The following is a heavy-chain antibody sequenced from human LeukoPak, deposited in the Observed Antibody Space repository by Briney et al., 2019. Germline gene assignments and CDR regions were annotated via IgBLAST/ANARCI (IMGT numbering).Heavy chain of an antibody. D-gene: IGHD5-12*01. J-gene: IGHJ5*02. CDR3: ASIDIVATGGWFDP. V-gene: IGHV4-34*01. CDR2: INHSGST. CDR1: GGSISGYY. Sequence: SETLSLTCAVYGGSISGYYWTWIRQPPGKRLEWIGEINHSGSTNYNPSLKSRVTISVDTTKNQFSLKLSSVTAADTAVYYCASIDIVATGGWFDPWGQGTLVIVSS.